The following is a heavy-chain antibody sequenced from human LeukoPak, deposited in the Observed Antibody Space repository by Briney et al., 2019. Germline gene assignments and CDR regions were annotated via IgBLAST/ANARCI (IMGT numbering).Heavy chain of an antibody. V-gene: IGHV3-9*01. CDR3: AKTAAGYYYYYMDV. CDR2: ISWNSRSI. D-gene: IGHD6-13*01. CDR1: GFTLDDYA. Sequence: GGSLTLLCAVSGFTLDDYAMHWARHAPGKGLECVSGISWNSRSILYADSVKGRFTISRDNAKNPLYLQMNSLRAEDTALYYCAKTAAGYYYYYMDVWGKGTTVTVSS. J-gene: IGHJ6*03.